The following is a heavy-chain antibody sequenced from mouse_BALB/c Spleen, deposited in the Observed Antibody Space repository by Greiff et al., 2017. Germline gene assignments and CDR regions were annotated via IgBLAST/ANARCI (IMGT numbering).Heavy chain of an antibody. Sequence: EVKVVESGGGLVQPGGSRKLSCAASGFTFSSFGMHWVRQAPEKGLEWVAYISSGSSTIYYADTVKGRFTISRDNPKNTLFLQMTSLRSEDTAMYYCARGALYSYAMDYWGQGTSGTVSS. V-gene: IGHV5-17*02. CDR1: GFTFSSFG. CDR3: ARGALYSYAMDY. J-gene: IGHJ4*01. D-gene: IGHD2-1*01. CDR2: ISSGSSTI.